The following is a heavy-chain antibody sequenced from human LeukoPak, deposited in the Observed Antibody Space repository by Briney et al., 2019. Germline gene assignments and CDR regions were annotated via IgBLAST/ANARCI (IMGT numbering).Heavy chain of an antibody. CDR3: AQDLGRITMVRGSQGFDY. Sequence: PGGSLRLSCAASGFTFDDYAMHWVRQAPGKGLEGVSGMSWKSGSIGYADSVKGRFTISRDNAKNSLYLQMNSLRAEDTALYYCAQDLGRITMVRGSQGFDYWGQGTLVTVSS. CDR2: MSWKSGSI. D-gene: IGHD3-10*01. V-gene: IGHV3-9*01. CDR1: GFTFDDYA. J-gene: IGHJ4*02.